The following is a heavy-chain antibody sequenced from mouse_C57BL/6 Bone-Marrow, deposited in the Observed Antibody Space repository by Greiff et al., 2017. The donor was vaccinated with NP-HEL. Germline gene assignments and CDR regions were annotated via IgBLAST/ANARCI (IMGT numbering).Heavy chain of an antibody. CDR2: IDPSDSYT. CDR3: AREGLRGFAY. CDR1: GYTFTSYW. Sequence: QVQLQQPGAELVKPGASVKLSCKASGYTFTSYWMRWVKQRPGQGLEWIGEIDPSDSYTNYNQKFKGKATLTVDTSSSTAYMQLSSLTSEDSAVYYCAREGLRGFAYWGQGTLVTVSA. V-gene: IGHV1-50*01. J-gene: IGHJ3*01. D-gene: IGHD1-1*01.